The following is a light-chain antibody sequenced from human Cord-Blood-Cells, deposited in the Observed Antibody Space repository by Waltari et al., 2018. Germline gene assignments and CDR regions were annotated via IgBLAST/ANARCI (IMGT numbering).Light chain of an antibody. Sequence: ELVMTQSPATLSLSPGETATLSCRASQRVSSSYLSWYQQKPGQAPKLLIYGPSTRATGIPARCRGSGAGTDFYLTISSLQTVDVAVYYCQQDYNVLLTLGGATTVEI. CDR2: GPS. J-gene: IGKJ4*01. V-gene: IGKV3D-7*01. CDR1: QRVSSSY. CDR3: QQDYNVLLT.